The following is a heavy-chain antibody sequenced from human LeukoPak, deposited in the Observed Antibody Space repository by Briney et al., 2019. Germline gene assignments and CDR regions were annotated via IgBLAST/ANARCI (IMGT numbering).Heavy chain of an antibody. J-gene: IGHJ3*02. CDR3: ARDSDSSGYSPFDI. V-gene: IGHV3-30*02. Sequence: GGSLRLSCAASGFTFSSYGMHWVRQAPGKGLEWVAFIRYDGSNKYYADSVKGRFTISRDNSKNTLYLQMNSLRAEDTAVYYCARDSDSSGYSPFDIWGQGTMVTVSS. D-gene: IGHD3-22*01. CDR2: IRYDGSNK. CDR1: GFTFSSYG.